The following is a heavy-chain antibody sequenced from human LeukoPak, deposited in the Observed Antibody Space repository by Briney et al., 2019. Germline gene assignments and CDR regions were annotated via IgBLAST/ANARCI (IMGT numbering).Heavy chain of an antibody. CDR3: ARGKAVLDY. CDR1: GFHLWNYA. Sequence: GFPRLFCGASGFHLWNYAIGWGRQGPGKGLEWVSAISGSGGSTYYADSVKGRFTISRDNSKNTLYLQMNSLRDEDTALYYCARGKAVLDYWGQGTLVTVSS. V-gene: IGHV3-23*01. CDR2: ISGSGGST. J-gene: IGHJ4*02. D-gene: IGHD6-19*01.